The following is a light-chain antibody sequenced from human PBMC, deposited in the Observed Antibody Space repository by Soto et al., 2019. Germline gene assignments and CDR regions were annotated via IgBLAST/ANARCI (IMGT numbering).Light chain of an antibody. CDR2: KAS. V-gene: IGKV1-5*03. Sequence: DIQMTQSPSTLPASVGDRVTITCRASQSISTWLAWYQQKPGKAPKLLIYKASSLESGVPSRFSGSGSGTEFTLTISSLQPDDFAAYYCQQYNNYPNTFGQGTKVDIK. J-gene: IGKJ1*01. CDR3: QQYNNYPNT. CDR1: QSISTW.